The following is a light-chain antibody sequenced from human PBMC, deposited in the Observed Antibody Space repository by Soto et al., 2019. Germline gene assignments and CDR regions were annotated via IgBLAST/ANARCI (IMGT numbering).Light chain of an antibody. CDR3: KTWGTGSAFVV. CDR2: VNSGGSH. Sequence: QSVLTQSPSASASLGASVKLTCTLSSGHSNYAIAWHQQQPEKGPRYLMKVNSGGSHIKGDGITDRLSGSSSGAERYLIISSLQSEDEAYYYWKTWGTGSAFVVFGGGTQLTVL. V-gene: IGLV4-69*01. J-gene: IGLJ7*01. CDR1: SGHSNYA.